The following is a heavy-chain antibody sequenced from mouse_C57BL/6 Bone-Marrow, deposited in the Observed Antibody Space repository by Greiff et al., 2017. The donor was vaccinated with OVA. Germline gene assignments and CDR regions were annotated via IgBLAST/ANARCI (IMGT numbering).Heavy chain of an antibody. D-gene: IGHD1-2*01. CDR3: APLGYYGPAWFAY. J-gene: IGHJ3*01. V-gene: IGHV1-7*01. Sequence: VQLQQSGAELAKPGASVKLSCKASGYTFTSYWMHWVKQRPGQGLEWIGYINPSSGYTKYNQKFKDKATLTADTSSSTAYMQLSSLTYEDSAVYYCAPLGYYGPAWFAYWGQGTLVTVSA. CDR2: INPSSGYT. CDR1: GYTFTSYW.